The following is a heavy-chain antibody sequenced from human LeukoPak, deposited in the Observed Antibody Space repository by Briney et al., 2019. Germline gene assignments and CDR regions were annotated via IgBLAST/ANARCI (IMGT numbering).Heavy chain of an antibody. V-gene: IGHV3-23*01. Sequence: GGSLRLSCVVSGFTFSTYAMSWVRQAPGKGLEWVAFISGSGRNTYYADSVKGRFTISRDNFRNTLSLQMNSLRPDDTAIYYCAKEGIAAAASKYYYYGMDVWGQGTTVTVSS. CDR2: ISGSGRNT. CDR1: GFTFSTYA. J-gene: IGHJ6*02. CDR3: AKEGIAAAASKYYYYGMDV. D-gene: IGHD6-13*01.